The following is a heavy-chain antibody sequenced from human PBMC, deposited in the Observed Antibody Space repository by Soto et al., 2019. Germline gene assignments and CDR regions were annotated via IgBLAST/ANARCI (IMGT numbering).Heavy chain of an antibody. CDR3: ARDRDSALVPGDYYYFGMDV. CDR2: IIPIFDRA. J-gene: IGHJ6*02. Sequence: GASVKVSCKASGGTFSSYGISWVRQAPGQGLEWMGGIIPIFDRANYARKFQGRVTITAGESTSTTYMELSSLRSEDTAVYYCARDRDSALVPGDYYYFGMDVWGQGTTVTVSS. D-gene: IGHD5-18*01. CDR1: GGTFSSYG. V-gene: IGHV1-69*13.